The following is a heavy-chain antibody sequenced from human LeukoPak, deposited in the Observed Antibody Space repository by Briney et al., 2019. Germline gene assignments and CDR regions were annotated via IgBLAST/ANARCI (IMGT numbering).Heavy chain of an antibody. CDR3: ARARSYYYSYYFDY. CDR2: IYYGGST. V-gene: IGHV4-59*11. J-gene: IGHJ4*02. CDR1: GGSISSHY. D-gene: IGHD1-26*01. Sequence: PSETLPLTCTVSGGSISSHYWSWIRQPPGKGLEWIGYIYYGGSTNYNPSLKSRVTISVDTSKNQFSLKLSSVTAADTAVYYCARARSYYYSYYFDYWGQGTLVTVSS.